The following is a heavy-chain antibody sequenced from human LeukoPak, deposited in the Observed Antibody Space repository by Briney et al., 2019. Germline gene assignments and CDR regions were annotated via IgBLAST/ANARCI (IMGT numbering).Heavy chain of an antibody. Sequence: GGSLRLSCAASGFTFSSYAMSWVRQAPGKGVEWVSAISASGGNTYYADSMKGRFTISRDNSKNTLYLQMSSLRAEDTAVYYCAKGTYCSGANCYPSVYYYYYMDVWGKGTTVTVSS. J-gene: IGHJ6*03. CDR1: GFTFSSYA. D-gene: IGHD2-15*01. V-gene: IGHV3-23*01. CDR2: ISASGGNT. CDR3: AKGTYCSGANCYPSVYYYYYMDV.